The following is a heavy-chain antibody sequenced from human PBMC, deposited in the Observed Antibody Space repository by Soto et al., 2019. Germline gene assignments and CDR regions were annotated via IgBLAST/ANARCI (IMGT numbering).Heavy chain of an antibody. J-gene: IGHJ6*02. D-gene: IGHD2-2*01. V-gene: IGHV3-30-3*01. CDR3: AREACSTSCYDYYYYGMDV. Sequence: ESGGGVVQPGRSLRLSCAASGFTFSSYAMHWVRQAPGKGLEWVAVISYDGSNKYYADSVKGRFTISRDNSKNTLYLQMNSLRAEDTAVYYCAREACSTSCYDYYYYGMDVWGQGTTVTVSS. CDR2: ISYDGSNK. CDR1: GFTFSSYA.